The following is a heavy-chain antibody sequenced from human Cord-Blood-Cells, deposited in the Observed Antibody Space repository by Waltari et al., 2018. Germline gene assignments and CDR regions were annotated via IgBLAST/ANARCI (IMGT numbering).Heavy chain of an antibody. Sequence: QVLLVQSGAAVKKPGSSVTVSCKASGGTFSSYAIRWVRPAPGQGLEWMGGIIPIFGTANYAQKFQGRVTITADESTSTAYMELSSLRSEDTAVYYCARGSGSYPQYYFDYWGQGTLVTVSS. CDR1: GGTFSSYA. V-gene: IGHV1-69*01. CDR3: ARGSGSYPQYYFDY. J-gene: IGHJ4*02. D-gene: IGHD3-10*01. CDR2: IIPIFGTA.